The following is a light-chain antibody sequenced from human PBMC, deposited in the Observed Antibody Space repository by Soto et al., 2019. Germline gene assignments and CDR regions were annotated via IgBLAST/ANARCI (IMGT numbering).Light chain of an antibody. J-gene: IGKJ4*01. CDR2: AAS. Sequence: IQLTQSPSSLSASVGDRVTITCRASQGISSYLAWYQQKPGKAPKLLIYAASTLQSGVPSRFSGSGSGTDFTLTINSLQPEDFATYSCQHPRTFGGGTKVEIK. CDR1: QGISSY. V-gene: IGKV1-9*01. CDR3: QHPRT.